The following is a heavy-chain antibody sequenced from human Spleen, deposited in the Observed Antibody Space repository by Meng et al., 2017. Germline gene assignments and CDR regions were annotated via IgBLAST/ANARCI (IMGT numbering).Heavy chain of an antibody. Sequence: ASVKVSCKTSGYTFTGYYMHWVRQAPGQGLEWMGRINPKSGATNYAQRFQDRVTMTRDTSINTAYMELNRLISDDTAVYYCARGSIKGDNWFDPWGQGNRVT. J-gene: IGHJ5*02. V-gene: IGHV1-2*06. D-gene: IGHD3-9*01. CDR3: ARGSIKGDNWFDP. CDR2: INPKSGAT. CDR1: GYTFTGYY.